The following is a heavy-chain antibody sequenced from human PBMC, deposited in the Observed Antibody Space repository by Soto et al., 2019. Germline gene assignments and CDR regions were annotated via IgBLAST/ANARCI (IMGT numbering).Heavy chain of an antibody. CDR1: GFTFSSYA. J-gene: IGHJ6*02. CDR3: AKALRDGGAAYDILTGSRYYYYYYGMDV. Sequence: GGSLRLSCAASGFTFSSYAMSWVRQAPGKGLEWVSAISGSGGSTYYADSVKGRFTISRDDSKNTLYLQMNSLRAEDTAVYYCAKALRDGGAAYDILTGSRYYYYYYGMDVWGQGTTVTVSS. CDR2: ISGSGGST. V-gene: IGHV3-23*01. D-gene: IGHD3-9*01.